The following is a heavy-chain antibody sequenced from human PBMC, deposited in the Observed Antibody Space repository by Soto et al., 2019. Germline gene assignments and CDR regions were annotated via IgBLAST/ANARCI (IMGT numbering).Heavy chain of an antibody. CDR3: ARDKGAYYSHLVS. J-gene: IGHJ4*02. V-gene: IGHV1-69*06. D-gene: IGHD3-22*01. CDR2: IIPFFGTP. CDR1: GFTFSSYA. Sequence: QVQLVQSGAEVKKPGSSVTVSCKTSGFTFSSYAFRWVRQAPGQGLEWMGGIIPFFGTPNYAQKFQGRVNITADRSTSTAYMELSSLRSEDTAVYYCARDKGAYYSHLVSWGQGTLVTVSS.